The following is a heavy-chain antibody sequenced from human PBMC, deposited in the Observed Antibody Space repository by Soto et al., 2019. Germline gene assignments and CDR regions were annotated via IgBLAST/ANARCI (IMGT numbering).Heavy chain of an antibody. D-gene: IGHD2-21*01. CDR2: IKGKSSGGAT. Sequence: EVQLVESGGDLVKPGGSLRLSCAASGFTLNNAWMNWLRQTPGKGPEWVGHIKGKSSGGATDYAASVKGRFTISRDDSKNILYLQLSSLKIDDTAIYYCATGAYSYWGQGTLVTVSS. CDR3: ATGAYSY. J-gene: IGHJ4*02. V-gene: IGHV3-15*07. CDR1: GFTLNNAW.